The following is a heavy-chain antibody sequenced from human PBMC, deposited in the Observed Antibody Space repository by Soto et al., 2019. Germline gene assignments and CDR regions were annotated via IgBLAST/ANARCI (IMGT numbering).Heavy chain of an antibody. V-gene: IGHV3-30*03. J-gene: IGHJ4*02. Sequence: PGGSLRLSCAASGFTFRSYGMHWVRQAPGKGLERVAVISNDGSDKYHADSVKGRFTISRDNSKNTLYLQMTSLRAEDTAVYYCARTDSGSYLDWYYFDDWGQGTRVTVPS. CDR2: ISNDGSDK. CDR1: GFTFRSYG. CDR3: ARTDSGSYLDWYYFDD. D-gene: IGHD1-26*01.